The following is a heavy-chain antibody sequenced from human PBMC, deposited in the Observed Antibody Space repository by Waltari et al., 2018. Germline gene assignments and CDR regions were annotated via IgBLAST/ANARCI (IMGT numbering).Heavy chain of an antibody. J-gene: IGHJ4*02. CDR2: ITTDVSGS. D-gene: IGHD4-17*01. Sequence: EVQLVESGGGLVQPGGSLRLYCAASGFTFNNHWMHWVRQDPGKGRFWVSRITTDVSGSSNADSVKGRFTISRDKAMNTLFLQMDSPRSEDTGVYYCVRARLRYFDYWGQGALVTVSS. CDR3: VRARLRYFDY. CDR1: GFTFNNHW. V-gene: IGHV3-74*01.